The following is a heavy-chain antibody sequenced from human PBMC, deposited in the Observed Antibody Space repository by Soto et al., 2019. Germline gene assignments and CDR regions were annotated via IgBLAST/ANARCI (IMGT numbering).Heavy chain of an antibody. V-gene: IGHV1-69*01. CDR2: IIPIFGTA. CDR3: ARSGIPPSSRYGMDV. J-gene: IGHJ6*02. CDR1: GGTFSSYA. Sequence: QVQLVQSGAEVKKPGSSVKVSCKASGGTFSSYAISWVRQAPGQGLEWMGGIIPIFGTANYAQKFQGRVTITADATTSTAYLELSSMRAEDTAVYYCARSGIPPSSRYGMDVWGQGTTVTVSS. D-gene: IGHD6-13*01.